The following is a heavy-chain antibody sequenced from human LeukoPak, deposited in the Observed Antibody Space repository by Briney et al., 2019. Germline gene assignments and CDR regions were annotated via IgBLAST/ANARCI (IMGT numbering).Heavy chain of an antibody. CDR3: AKSTYGSPEGY. Sequence: GGSLRLSCAASGFTFSIYAMSWVRQAPGKGLEWVSGISSRGGSTTYAAPVKRRITISSDNSKNTLYLQMNSLRAEDTAVYYCAKSTYGSPEGYWGQGPLVTVSS. D-gene: IGHD3-10*01. V-gene: IGHV3-23*01. CDR1: GFTFSIYA. CDR2: ISSRGGST. J-gene: IGHJ4*02.